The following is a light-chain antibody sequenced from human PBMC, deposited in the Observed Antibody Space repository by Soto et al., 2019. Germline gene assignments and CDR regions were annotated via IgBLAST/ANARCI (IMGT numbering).Light chain of an antibody. J-gene: IGLJ3*02. V-gene: IGLV4-60*03. CDR3: ETWDRNTRV. CDR1: SGHSSYI. CDR2: LEGSGSY. Sequence: QLVLTQSSSASASLGSSVKLTCTLSSGHSSYIIAWHQQQPGKAPRYLMKLEGSGSYNKGSGVPDRFSGSSSGADRYLTISNLQSEDEADYYGETWDRNTRVFGGGTKLTVL.